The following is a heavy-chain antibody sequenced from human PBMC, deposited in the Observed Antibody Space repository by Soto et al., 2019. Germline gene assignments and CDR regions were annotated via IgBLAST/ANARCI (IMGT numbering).Heavy chain of an antibody. V-gene: IGHV4-39*01. Sequence: HLQLQESGPGLVKPSETLSLTCTVSGGSISSSGYYWGCIRQPQGKGLEWIGSIYYTGGSTYHNTALRTRVTTSVATSRNKFYLKLISVTAAAKAVAYCAGRELSYVSFHYRGQGSLVTVS. J-gene: IGHJ4*02. CDR1: GGSISSSGYY. D-gene: IGHD5-18*01. CDR3: AGRELSYVSFHY. CDR2: IYYTGGST.